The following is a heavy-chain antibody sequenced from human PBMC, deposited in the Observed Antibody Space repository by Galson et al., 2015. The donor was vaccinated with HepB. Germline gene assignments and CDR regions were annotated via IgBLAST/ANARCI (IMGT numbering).Heavy chain of an antibody. CDR1: GFTFSDYY. J-gene: IGHJ4*02. D-gene: IGHD3-10*01. CDR3: VRTGGDYGSGSYYFDY. V-gene: IGHV3-11*06. CDR2: ISSSSSYT. Sequence: SLRLSCAASGFTFSDYYMSWIRQAPGKGLEWLSYISSSSSYTNYADSVKGRFTISRDNAKNSLYLHMNSLRAEDTAVYYCVRTGGDYGSGSYYFDYWGQGTLVTVSS.